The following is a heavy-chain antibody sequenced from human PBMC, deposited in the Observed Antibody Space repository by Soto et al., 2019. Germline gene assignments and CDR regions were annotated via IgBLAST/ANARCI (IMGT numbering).Heavy chain of an antibody. Sequence: EVQLVESGGGLVKPGGSPRLSCAASGFSFNKASMNWVRQAPGKGLEWVGRIKGNTDGGTTAYAAPVKGRFTISRDDSKNMVFLQISSPKTEETAVYYCTTGGVLVEGDDYWGHGTLVIVSA. CDR1: GFSFNKAS. D-gene: IGHD2-8*02. CDR2: IKGNTDGGTT. V-gene: IGHV3-15*07. J-gene: IGHJ4*01. CDR3: TTGGVLVEGDDY.